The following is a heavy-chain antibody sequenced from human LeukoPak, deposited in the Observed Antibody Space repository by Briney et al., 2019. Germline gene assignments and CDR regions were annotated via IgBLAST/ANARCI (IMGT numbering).Heavy chain of an antibody. CDR1: GFSFSTYA. CDR3: AKESKSNYYQYYGMDV. Sequence: PGGSLRLSCVASGFSFSTYAMSWVRQAPGKGLEWVSSISGSGGSTYYADSVKGRFTISRDNSKNTLYLQMNSLRAEDTAVYYCAKESKSNYYQYYGMDVWGQGTTVTVSS. V-gene: IGHV3-23*01. CDR2: ISGSGGST. J-gene: IGHJ6*02.